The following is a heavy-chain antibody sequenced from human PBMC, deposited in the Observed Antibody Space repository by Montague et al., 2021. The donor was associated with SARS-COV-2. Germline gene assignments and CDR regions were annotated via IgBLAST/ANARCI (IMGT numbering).Heavy chain of an antibody. CDR2: IWYDGSNK. J-gene: IGHJ6*02. V-gene: IGHV3-33*01. D-gene: IGHD3-22*01. CDR1: GFTFSSYG. CDR3: ARDHYYYDSSGYYYPPYYYYGLDV. Sequence: SLRLSCAASGFTFSSYGTHWVRQAPGKGLEWVAVIWYDGSNKYYXDSXKGLFTISRGNSKNTLYLQMNSLRAEDTAVYYCARDHYYYDSSGYYYPPYYYYGLDVWGQGTTVTVSS.